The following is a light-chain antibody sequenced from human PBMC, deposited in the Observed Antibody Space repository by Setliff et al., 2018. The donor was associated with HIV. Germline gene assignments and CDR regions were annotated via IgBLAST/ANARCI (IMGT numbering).Light chain of an antibody. V-gene: IGLV2-23*02. CDR2: GVS. J-gene: IGLJ2*01. Sequence: QSVLTQPASVSGSPGQSITISCTGSSSNVGTYNLVSWYQHHPVKAPKLVIYGVSKRPSGVSDRFSGSKSGNTASLTISGLQAEDEAYYYCCSYAGSSTPVIFGGGTKVTVL. CDR1: SSNVGTYNL. CDR3: CSYAGSSTPVI.